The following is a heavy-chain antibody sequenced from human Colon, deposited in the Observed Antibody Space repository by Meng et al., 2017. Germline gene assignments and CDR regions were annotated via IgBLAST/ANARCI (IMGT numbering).Heavy chain of an antibody. CDR2: VYHRGDT. D-gene: IGHD1-1*01. CDR1: GDSISSDIW. Sequence: QVQLQESGPGLVKPSGTLSLTCTVSGDSISSDIWWSWVRQPPGKGLEWIGEVYHRGDTNYNPSLKSRVVISVDRSTNQFSLNLSSVTAADTAVYYCGRDQGRQLINHWGQGTLVTVSS. V-gene: IGHV4-4*02. CDR3: GRDQGRQLINH. J-gene: IGHJ4*02.